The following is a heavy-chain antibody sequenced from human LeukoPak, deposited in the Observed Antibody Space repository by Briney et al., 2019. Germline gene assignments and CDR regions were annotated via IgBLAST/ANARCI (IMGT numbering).Heavy chain of an antibody. V-gene: IGHV3-23*01. CDR3: AKADTYYYGSVPPIFDY. J-gene: IGHJ4*02. D-gene: IGHD3-10*01. CDR2: ISGSGGST. CDR1: GFTFSSYG. Sequence: GGSLRLSCAASGFTFSSYGMSWVRQAPGKGLEWVSAISGSGGSTYYADSVKGRFTISRDNSKNTLYLQMNSLRAEDTAVYYCAKADTYYYGSVPPIFDYWGQGTLVTVSS.